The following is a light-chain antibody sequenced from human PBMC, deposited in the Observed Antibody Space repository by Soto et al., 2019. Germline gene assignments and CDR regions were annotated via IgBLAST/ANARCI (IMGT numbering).Light chain of an antibody. Sequence: DIQMTQSPSTLSGAGGDRVTRTSRASQTISSWLAWYQQKPGKAPKLLIYAASSLQSGVPSRFSGSESGTDFTLTISSLQPEDFATCYCQQSYSTPLTFGGGTKVDI. CDR1: QTISSW. CDR3: QQSYSTPLT. V-gene: IGKV1-5*01. J-gene: IGKJ4*01. CDR2: AAS.